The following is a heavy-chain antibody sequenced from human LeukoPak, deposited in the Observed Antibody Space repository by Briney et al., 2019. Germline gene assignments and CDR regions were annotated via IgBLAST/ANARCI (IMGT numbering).Heavy chain of an antibody. CDR1: GGSISNYY. D-gene: IGHD1-14*01. Sequence: SETLSLTCTVSGGSISNYYWSWIRQPPGKGLEWIGYIYYSGSTNYNPSLKSRVTISVDTSKDQFSLKLSSVTAADTAVYYCARVERNTGYFDYWGQGTLVTVSS. CDR3: ARVERNTGYFDY. CDR2: IYYSGST. V-gene: IGHV4-59*01. J-gene: IGHJ4*02.